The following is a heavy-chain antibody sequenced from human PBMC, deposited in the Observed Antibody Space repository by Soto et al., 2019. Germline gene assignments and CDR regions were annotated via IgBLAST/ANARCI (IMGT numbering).Heavy chain of an antibody. CDR3: ARDGSYCSAPWYFDY. CDR1: GFTFSSYG. J-gene: IGHJ4*02. V-gene: IGHV3-33*01. CDR2: IWYDGSHS. D-gene: IGHD3-3*01. Sequence: PGGSLSLSCAASGFTFSSYGMHWVRQAPGKGLGWVAVIWYDGSHSSYADSVQRRFTISRDNSKNTLYLQMNSFRTEDTAVYYCARDGSYCSAPWYFDYWGQGTLVTVSS.